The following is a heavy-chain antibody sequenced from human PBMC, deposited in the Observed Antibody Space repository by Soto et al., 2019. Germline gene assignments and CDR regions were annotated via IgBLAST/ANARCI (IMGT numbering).Heavy chain of an antibody. Sequence: QLQLQESGSGLVKPSQTLSLTCAVSGGSISSGGYSWSWIRQPPGKGLEWIGYIYHSGSTYYNPSLKSRVTISIDRSKNQFSLKLSSVTAADTAVYYCARAGGLGAVAVDYWGQGTLVTVSS. CDR2: IYHSGST. D-gene: IGHD6-19*01. J-gene: IGHJ4*02. CDR3: ARAGGLGAVAVDY. CDR1: GGSISSGGYS. V-gene: IGHV4-30-2*01.